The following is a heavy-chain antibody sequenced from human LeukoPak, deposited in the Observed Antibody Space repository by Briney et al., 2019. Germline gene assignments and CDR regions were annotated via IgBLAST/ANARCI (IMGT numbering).Heavy chain of an antibody. V-gene: IGHV3-23*01. CDR2: IRPSGDNT. CDR3: ARVAGWHWFDP. J-gene: IGHJ5*02. Sequence: GGSLRLSCAVSGFTFSSSYMNWVRQAPGRGLEWVSSIRPSGDNTYYGDSVKGRFTISRDNSKNTVYLQMNNMRVDDTAVYYCARVAGWHWFDPWGQGTLVTVSS. D-gene: IGHD6-19*01. CDR1: GFTFSSSY.